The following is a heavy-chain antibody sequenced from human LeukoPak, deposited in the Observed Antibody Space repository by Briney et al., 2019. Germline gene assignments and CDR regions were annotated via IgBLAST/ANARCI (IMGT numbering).Heavy chain of an antibody. V-gene: IGHV3-48*03. D-gene: IGHD3-3*01. CDR3: ARDKGVVPNYYMDV. Sequence: TGGSLRLSCAASGFTFSSYEMNWVRQAPGKGLEWVSYISTSGSTKYYTDSVKGRFTISRDNAKNSLYLQMNSLRAEDTAVYYCARDKGVVPNYYMDVWGKGTTVTVSS. CDR1: GFTFSSYE. CDR2: ISTSGSTK. J-gene: IGHJ6*03.